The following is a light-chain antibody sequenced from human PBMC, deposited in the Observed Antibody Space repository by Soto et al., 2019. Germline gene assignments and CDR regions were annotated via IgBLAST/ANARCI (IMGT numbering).Light chain of an antibody. V-gene: IGLV2-14*01. CDR3: SSYTSSSSYV. J-gene: IGLJ1*01. CDR2: DVS. Sequence: QSVLTQPASVSGSPGQSITISCTGTSSDVGGYNYVSWYQQHPGKAPKLMINDVSNRPSGVSNRFSGSKSGNTASLTISGLQVEDEADYYCSSYTSSSSYVFGTGTKVTVL. CDR1: SSDVGGYNY.